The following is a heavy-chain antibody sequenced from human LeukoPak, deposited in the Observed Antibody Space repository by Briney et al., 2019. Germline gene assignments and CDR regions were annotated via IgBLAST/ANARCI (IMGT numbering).Heavy chain of an antibody. D-gene: IGHD3-10*01. J-gene: IGHJ4*02. Sequence: GASVKVSCKASGYTFTGYYMHWVRQAPGQGLEWMEWINPNSGGTNYAQKFQGRVTMTRDTSISTAYMELSRLRSDDTAVYYCAREEHYGSRSYYLDYWGLGTLVTVSS. CDR1: GYTFTGYY. V-gene: IGHV1-2*02. CDR3: AREEHYGSRSYYLDY. CDR2: INPNSGGT.